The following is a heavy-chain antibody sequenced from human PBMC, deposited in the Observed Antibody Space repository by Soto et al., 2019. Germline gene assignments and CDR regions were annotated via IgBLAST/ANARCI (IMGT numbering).Heavy chain of an antibody. CDR1: GFTFRSYD. CDR2: IDTAGDT. CDR3: ARLGGATSSYYYYGMDV. D-gene: IGHD1-26*01. J-gene: IGHJ6*02. Sequence: EVQLVESGGGLVQPGGSLRLSCAASGFTFRSYDMLWVRQATGKGLEWVSRIDTAGDTYYPGSVKGRFTISRENAKNSLYLQMNSQRAGDTAVYYCARLGGATSSYYYYGMDVGGQGTTVTVSS. V-gene: IGHV3-13*01.